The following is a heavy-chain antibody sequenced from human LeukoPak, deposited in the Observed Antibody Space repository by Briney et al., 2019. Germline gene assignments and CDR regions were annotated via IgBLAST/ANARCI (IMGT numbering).Heavy chain of an antibody. J-gene: IGHJ5*02. V-gene: IGHV3-33*01. CDR3: VRGVGVSRFNYFDP. CDR1: GFRFSRYG. D-gene: IGHD6-13*01. Sequence: GGSLRLSCAASGFRFSRYGMHWVRQAPGKGLEWVAVIWYDASNKYYADSVKGRFTISRDNSKNTLFLQMNSLRDDDTAVYYCVRGVGVSRFNYFDPWGQGTLVIVSS. CDR2: IWYDASNK.